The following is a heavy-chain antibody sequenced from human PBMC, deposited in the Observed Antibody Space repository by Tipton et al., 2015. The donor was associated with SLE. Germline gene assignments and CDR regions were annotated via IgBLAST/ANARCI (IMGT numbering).Heavy chain of an antibody. J-gene: IGHJ4*02. V-gene: IGHV1-18*04. CDR2: ISANNGDT. CDR3: ARECSGTGCLDY. D-gene: IGHD2-8*02. Sequence: QSGPEVKKPGASVKVSCKASGYSFSGFYMHWVRQAPGQGLEWMGWISANNGDTKYAQRFQGRVTMTTDTSTSTTYMALRSPRSDDTAIYYCARECSGTGCLDYWGQGTLVTVSS. CDR1: GYSFSGFY.